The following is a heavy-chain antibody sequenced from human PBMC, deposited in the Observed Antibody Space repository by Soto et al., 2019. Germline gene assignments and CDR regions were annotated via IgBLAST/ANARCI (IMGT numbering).Heavy chain of an antibody. Sequence: PGGSLRLSCAASGFTFCSHALSWVRPAPGKGVEWGSAISGSGGSTYYADSVKGRFTISRDNSKNTLYLQMNSLRAEDTAVYYCAKDRAFYDYIWGSYRYGAFDYWGQGTLVTVSS. CDR3: AKDRAFYDYIWGSYRYGAFDY. CDR1: GFTFCSHA. J-gene: IGHJ4*02. CDR2: ISGSGGST. V-gene: IGHV3-23*01. D-gene: IGHD3-16*02.